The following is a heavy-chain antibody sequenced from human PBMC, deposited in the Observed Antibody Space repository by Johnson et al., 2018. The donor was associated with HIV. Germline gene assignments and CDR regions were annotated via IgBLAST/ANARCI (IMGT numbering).Heavy chain of an antibody. CDR3: AKDMGYSSSYDAFDI. J-gene: IGHJ3*02. CDR2: ISWNSGSI. V-gene: IGHV3-9*01. Sequence: VQLVESGGGVVQPGRSLRLSCAASGFTFDDYAMHWVRQAPGKGLEWVSGISWNSGSIGYADSVKGRFTISRDNAKNSLYLQMNSLRAEDTALYYCAKDMGYSSSYDAFDIWGQGTMVIVSS. CDR1: GFTFDDYA. D-gene: IGHD6-6*01.